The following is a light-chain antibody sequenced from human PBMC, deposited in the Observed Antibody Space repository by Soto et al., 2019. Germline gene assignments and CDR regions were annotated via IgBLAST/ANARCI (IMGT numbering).Light chain of an antibody. CDR2: EAS. J-gene: IGLJ3*02. CDR1: NSDVGSHNF. Sequence: QSALTQPASVSGSPGQSITISCTGTNSDVGSHNFVSWYEQYPGKAPKLLIYEASKRSSGLSNRFSGSKSGNTASLTISGLQAEDEDDYYCCSLTNGATWVFGGGTKVTVL. CDR3: CSLTNGATWV. V-gene: IGLV2-23*01.